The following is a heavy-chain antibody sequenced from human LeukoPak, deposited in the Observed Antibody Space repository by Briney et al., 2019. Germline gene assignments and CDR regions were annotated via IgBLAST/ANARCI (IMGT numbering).Heavy chain of an antibody. CDR2: LHSVGTT. D-gene: IGHD3-10*01. CDR1: GFTVGSNY. Sequence: GGSLRLSCAASGFTVGSNYVSWVRQAPGKGLQWVSFLHSVGTTYYADSVKGRFTISRDDSKNTVYLQMNSLTTEDTAVYYCARALYGSGSYFIAWGQGTLVTVSS. J-gene: IGHJ4*02. CDR3: ARALYGSGSYFIA. V-gene: IGHV3-66*02.